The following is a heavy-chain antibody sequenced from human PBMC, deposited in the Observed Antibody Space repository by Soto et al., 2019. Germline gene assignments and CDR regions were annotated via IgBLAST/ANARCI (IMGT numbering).Heavy chain of an antibody. Sequence: SETLSLTCTVSGGSVSSGSYYWSWIRQPPGKGLEWIGYIYYSGSTNYNPSLKSRVTISVDTSKNQFSLKLSSVTAADTAVYYCARARYSSGWSDYYYGMDVWGQGTTVTVSS. CDR1: GGSVSSGSYY. CDR3: ARARYSSGWSDYYYGMDV. J-gene: IGHJ6*02. D-gene: IGHD6-19*01. CDR2: IYYSGST. V-gene: IGHV4-61*01.